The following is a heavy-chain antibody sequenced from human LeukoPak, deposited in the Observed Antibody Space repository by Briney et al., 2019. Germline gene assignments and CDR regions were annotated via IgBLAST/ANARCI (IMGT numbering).Heavy chain of an antibody. CDR2: ISYDGSNK. V-gene: IGHV3-30-3*01. D-gene: IGHD2-8*01. Sequence: GRSLRLSCAASGFTFSSYAMHWVRQAPGKGLEWVAVISYDGSNKYYADSVKGRFTISRDNSKNTLYLQMNSLRAEDTAVYYCASITVYAMSEYFQHWGQGTLVTVSP. CDR3: ASITVYAMSEYFQH. J-gene: IGHJ1*01. CDR1: GFTFSSYA.